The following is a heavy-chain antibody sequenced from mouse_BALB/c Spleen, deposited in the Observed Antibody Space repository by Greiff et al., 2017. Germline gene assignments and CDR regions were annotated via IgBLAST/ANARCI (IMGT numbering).Heavy chain of an antibody. Sequence: QVQLKESGPGLVAPSQSLSITCTVSGFSLTSYGVHWVRQPPGKGLEWLGVMWAGGSTNYNSALMSILSISKDNSKSQVFLKMSSLQTDDTSMYYCVRDPLRRAMDYWGQGPSVTDSS. J-gene: IGHJ4*01. D-gene: IGHD1-1*01. CDR2: MWAGGST. CDR3: VRDPLRRAMDY. CDR1: GFSLTSYG. V-gene: IGHV2-9*02.